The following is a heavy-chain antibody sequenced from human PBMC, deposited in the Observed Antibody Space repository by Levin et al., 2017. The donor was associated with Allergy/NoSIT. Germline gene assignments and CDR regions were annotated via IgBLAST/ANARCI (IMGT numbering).Heavy chain of an antibody. D-gene: IGHD1-26*01. CDR3: ARGPNRGGSYYVDWYFDR. CDR2: IMPLFGTA. CDR1: GGTFSTYT. V-gene: IGHV1-69*13. Sequence: GASVKVSCKASGGTFSTYTLSWVRQAPGQGLEWMGGIMPLFGTANYAQKFQGRVAITADESTSTAYMELSSLRSEDTAVYYCARGPNRGGSYYVDWYFDRWGRGTLVTVSS. J-gene: IGHJ2*01.